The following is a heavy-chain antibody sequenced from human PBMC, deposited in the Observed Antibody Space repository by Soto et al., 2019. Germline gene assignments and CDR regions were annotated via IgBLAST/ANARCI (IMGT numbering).Heavy chain of an antibody. J-gene: IGHJ5*02. V-gene: IGHV1-69*12. CDR2: IIPIFGTG. CDR3: ARARTSSCPVGCWFDP. CDR1: GGTFSSYA. Sequence: QVQLVQSGAEVKKPGSSVKVSCKASGGTFSSYAISWVRQAPGQGLEWMGGIIPIFGTGNYAQKFQGRVTLTADESTSAAYMELSSLRSEDTAVYYCARARTSSCPVGCWFDPWGQGTLVTVSS. D-gene: IGHD2-15*01.